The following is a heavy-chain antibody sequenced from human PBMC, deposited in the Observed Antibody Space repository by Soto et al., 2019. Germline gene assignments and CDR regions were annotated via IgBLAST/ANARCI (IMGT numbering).Heavy chain of an antibody. V-gene: IGHV3-64*01. CDR2: ISSNGGST. Sequence: EVQLVESGGGLVQPGGSLRLSCAASGFTFSSYAMHWVRQAPGKGLEYVSAISSNGGSTYYAHSVKGRFTISRDNSKNTLYLQMGSLRAEDMAVYYCATDYGDSRFDYWGQGTLVTVSS. CDR1: GFTFSSYA. CDR3: ATDYGDSRFDY. J-gene: IGHJ4*02. D-gene: IGHD4-17*01.